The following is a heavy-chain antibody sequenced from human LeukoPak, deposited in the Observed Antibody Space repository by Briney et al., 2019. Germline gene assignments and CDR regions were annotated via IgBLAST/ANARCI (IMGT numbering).Heavy chain of an antibody. Sequence: GGSLRLSCGASGVTFSSYYMSGIRHAPGKGLEYVSYISSSWSTIYYADSVKGRFTISRDNAKNSLYLQMKSLRAEDRGVYYCERVDYAYGMDVWGQGRKVTVSS. V-gene: IGHV3-11*04. CDR1: GVTFSSYY. CDR3: ERVDYAYGMDV. D-gene: IGHD4-17*01. J-gene: IGHJ6*02. CDR2: ISSSWSTI.